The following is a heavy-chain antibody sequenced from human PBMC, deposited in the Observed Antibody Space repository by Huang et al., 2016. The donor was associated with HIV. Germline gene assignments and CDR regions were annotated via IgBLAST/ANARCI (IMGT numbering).Heavy chain of an antibody. D-gene: IGHD3-3*01. J-gene: IGHJ4*02. CDR2: IRYDGNNY. CDR1: GFTFGSFG. CDR3: AKDLTYTFGRHFDY. V-gene: IGHV3-30*02. Sequence: QVQLVESGGGVVQPGGSVRLSCTASGFTFGSFGRHWVRQGPVMGVEWVALIRYDGNNYYYADSVRGLFTIDRDNSKDTLYLQMNRLRPDDSAVYYCAKDLTYTFGRHFDYWGRGTLVTVSS.